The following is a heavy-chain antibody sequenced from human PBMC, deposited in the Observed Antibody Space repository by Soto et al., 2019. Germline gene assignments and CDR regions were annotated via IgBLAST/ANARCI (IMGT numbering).Heavy chain of an antibody. D-gene: IGHD4-17*01. CDR2: MNPNSGNT. Sequence: QVQLVQAGAEVKKPWASVKVSCKASGYTFTSYDINWVRQATGQGLEWMGWMNPNSGNTGYAEKFQGRVTMTRNTSLPTAYMELSSLRSEDTAVYYCAREISYGLDVWGQGTTVTVSS. J-gene: IGHJ6*02. V-gene: IGHV1-8*01. CDR3: AREISYGLDV. CDR1: GYTFTSYD.